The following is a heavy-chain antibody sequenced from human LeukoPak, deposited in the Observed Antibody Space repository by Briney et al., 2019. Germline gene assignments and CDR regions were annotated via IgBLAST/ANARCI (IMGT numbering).Heavy chain of an antibody. D-gene: IGHD5/OR15-5a*01. CDR2: IYSGGST. CDR3: ASSHSISLRAFDI. J-gene: IGHJ3*02. V-gene: IGHV3-53*01. Sequence: GGSLRLSCAASGFTVSSNYMSWVRQAPGKGLEWVSVIYSGGSTYYADSVKGRFTISRDNSKNTLYLQMNSLRAEDTAVYYCASSHSISLRAFDIWGQGTTVTVSS. CDR1: GFTVSSNY.